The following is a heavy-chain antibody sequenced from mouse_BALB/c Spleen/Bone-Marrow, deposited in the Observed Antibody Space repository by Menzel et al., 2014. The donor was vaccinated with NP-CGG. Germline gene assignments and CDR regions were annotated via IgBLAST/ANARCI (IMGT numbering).Heavy chain of an antibody. V-gene: IGHV6-6*02. Sequence: EVKVVESGGGLVQPGGSMKLSCVASGFTFSNYWMNWVRQSPEKGLEWVAEIRLKSNNYATHYAESVKGRFTISRDDSKGSVYLQMNNLRPEDTGIYYCTRSLRLFDYWGQGTTLTVSS. CDR1: GFTFSNYW. J-gene: IGHJ2*01. D-gene: IGHD1-1*01. CDR2: IRLKSNNYAT. CDR3: TRSLRLFDY.